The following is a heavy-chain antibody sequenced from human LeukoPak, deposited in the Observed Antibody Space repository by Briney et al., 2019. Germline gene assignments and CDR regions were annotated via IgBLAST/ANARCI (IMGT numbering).Heavy chain of an antibody. V-gene: IGHV3-23*01. J-gene: IGHJ4*02. CDR1: GFTFSSYA. CDR2: ISGSGGST. CDR3: AKDGYYYDSSGSMPDY. D-gene: IGHD3-22*01. Sequence: GGSLRLSCAASGFTFSSYAMSWVRQAPGKGLEWVSTISGSGGSTYYADSVKGRFTISRDNSKNTLYLQMNSLRAEDTAVYYCAKDGYYYDSSGSMPDYWGQGTLVTVSS.